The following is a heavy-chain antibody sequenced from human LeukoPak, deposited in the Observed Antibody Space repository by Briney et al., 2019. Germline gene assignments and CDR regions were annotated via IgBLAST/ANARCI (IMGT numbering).Heavy chain of an antibody. CDR1: GFTFSSYW. Sequence: GGSLRLSCAASGFTFSSYWMSWVRQAPGKGLEWVANIKQDGSEKYYVDSVKGRFTTSRDNAKNSLYLQMNSLRAEDTAVYYCARVRTYYDFWSGYLSDYWGQGTLVTVSS. D-gene: IGHD3-3*01. CDR2: IKQDGSEK. V-gene: IGHV3-7*01. J-gene: IGHJ4*02. CDR3: ARVRTYYDFWSGYLSDY.